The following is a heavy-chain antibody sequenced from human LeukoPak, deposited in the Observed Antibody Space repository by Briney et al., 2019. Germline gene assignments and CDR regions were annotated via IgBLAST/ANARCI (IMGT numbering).Heavy chain of an antibody. Sequence: PSETLSLTCTVSGGSFSNGSYYWGWIRQPPGKGLEWIGSIYYSGSTYSGSTYYNPSLKNRVTISVDTSKNQFSLKLSSVTAADTALYYCARHSRYSYGVTGSWGQGTLVTVSS. J-gene: IGHJ4*02. V-gene: IGHV4-39*01. CDR2: IYYSGSTYSGST. CDR3: ARHSRYSYGVTGS. CDR1: GGSFSNGSYY. D-gene: IGHD5-18*01.